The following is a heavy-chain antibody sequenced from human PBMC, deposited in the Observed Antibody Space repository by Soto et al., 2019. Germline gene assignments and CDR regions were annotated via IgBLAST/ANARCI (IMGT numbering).Heavy chain of an antibody. J-gene: IGHJ5*02. CDR2: SIPVFGAT. V-gene: IGHV1-69*01. CDR3: ATDTQASIREHQSADADGYDSSGQYFDL. D-gene: IGHD3-22*01. Sequence: QVQLVQSGAEVKKPGSSVKVSCKASGGTYNSLAISWVRQAPGQGLEWMGGSIPVFGATKYAQKFQGRVKITADEGTNTAYMELNSLTFEDTGVYYCATDTQASIREHQSADADGYDSSGQYFDLWGQGTLVTVSS. CDR1: GGTYNSLA.